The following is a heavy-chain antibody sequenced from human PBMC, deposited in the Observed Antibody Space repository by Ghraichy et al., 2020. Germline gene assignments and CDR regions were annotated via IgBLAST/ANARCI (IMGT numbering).Heavy chain of an antibody. CDR2: IYSSGDT. J-gene: IGHJ4*02. Sequence: SETLSLTCTVSGGSIRSYYWSWFRQPAGKGLEWIGRIYSSGDTAYNPSLKSQVTMSVDTSRNKFSLKLTSVTAADTAVYYCATQWLVPALDYWGQGTLVTVSS. V-gene: IGHV4-4*07. CDR1: GGSIRSYY. D-gene: IGHD6-19*01. CDR3: ATQWLVPALDY.